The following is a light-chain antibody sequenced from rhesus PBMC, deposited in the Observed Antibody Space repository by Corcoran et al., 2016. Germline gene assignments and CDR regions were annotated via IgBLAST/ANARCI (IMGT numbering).Light chain of an antibody. V-gene: IGKV3-40*03. CDR2: SAS. J-gene: IGKJ4*01. CDR3: QYYDDLLFT. CDR1: ESIGTL. Sequence: EILMTQSPATLSLSPGETATLSCRASESIGTLLAWYQQRPGQAPKRLVHSASFRATGIPDRFSGSGSRTEFPLTISSLEPEDVGLYHCQYYDDLLFTFGGGTRVELK.